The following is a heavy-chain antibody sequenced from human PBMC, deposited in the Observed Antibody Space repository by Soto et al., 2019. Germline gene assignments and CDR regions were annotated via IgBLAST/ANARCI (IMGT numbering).Heavy chain of an antibody. J-gene: IGHJ4*02. Sequence: VQLLESGGGLVQPGGSLRLSCAASGFTFSSYAMSWVRQAPGKGLEWVSAISGSGGSTYYADSVKGRFTIARDNSKNILYLQMNSLIAEDTAVYYCAKDPHYCCYDSINFDYWGQGTLVTVSS. CDR3: AKDPHYCCYDSINFDY. V-gene: IGHV3-23*01. CDR1: GFTFSSYA. D-gene: IGHD5-12*01. CDR2: ISGSGGST.